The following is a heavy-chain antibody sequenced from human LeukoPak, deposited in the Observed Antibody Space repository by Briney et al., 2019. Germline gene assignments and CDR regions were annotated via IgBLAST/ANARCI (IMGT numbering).Heavy chain of an antibody. CDR1: GFTVSTSY. D-gene: IGHD6-13*01. J-gene: IGHJ6*02. Sequence: GGSLRLSCAASGFTVSTSYMSWVRQAPGKGLEWVSVIYSGGSTYYADSVKGRFTISRDNSKNTLYLQMNSLRAEGTAVYHCARALAAAAPYGMDVWGQGTTVTVSS. CDR3: ARALAAAAPYGMDV. V-gene: IGHV3-53*01. CDR2: IYSGGST.